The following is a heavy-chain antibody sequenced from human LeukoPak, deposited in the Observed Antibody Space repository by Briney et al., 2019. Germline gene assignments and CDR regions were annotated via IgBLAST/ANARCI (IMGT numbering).Heavy chain of an antibody. J-gene: IGHJ4*02. CDR1: GFSFSDHY. Sequence: PGGSLRLSCAGSGFSFSDHYMDWVRQAPGKGLEWVGRIKNKANSYTTEYAASVKDRFTISRDDSKTSLFLQMNSLKTEDTAVYYCAREKYYYDSSGYDYWGQGTLVTVSS. D-gene: IGHD3-22*01. CDR2: IKNKANSYTT. CDR3: AREKYYYDSSGYDY. V-gene: IGHV3-72*01.